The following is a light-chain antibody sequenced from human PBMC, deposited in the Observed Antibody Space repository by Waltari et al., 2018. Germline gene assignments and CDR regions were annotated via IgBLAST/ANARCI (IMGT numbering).Light chain of an antibody. CDR1: ESIRRW. CDR2: AAS. CDR3: QQYHVFSWT. Sequence: VQMTQSPSTLSASVGDRVTITCRASESIRRWLAWYQQKPGKGPMLLIYAASNLQTGVPSRFRGSGSGTEFTLTISSLQPDDFATYYCQQYHVFSWTFGQGTKVEIK. J-gene: IGKJ1*01. V-gene: IGKV1-5*03.